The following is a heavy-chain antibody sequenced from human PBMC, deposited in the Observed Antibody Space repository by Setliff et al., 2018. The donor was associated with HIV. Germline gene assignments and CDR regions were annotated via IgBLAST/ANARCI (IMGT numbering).Heavy chain of an antibody. D-gene: IGHD3-9*01. CDR3: ARDLYFYYYMDA. V-gene: IGHV3-48*01. CDR2: ISSTSSTI. Sequence: SLRLSCAASGFTFSSYSMNWVRQAPGKGLEWVSYISSTSSTIYYANSVKGRFTISRDDAKNSLYLQMNSLRAEDTAVYYCARDLYFYYYMDAWGKGTTVTVSS. CDR1: GFTFSSYS. J-gene: IGHJ6*03.